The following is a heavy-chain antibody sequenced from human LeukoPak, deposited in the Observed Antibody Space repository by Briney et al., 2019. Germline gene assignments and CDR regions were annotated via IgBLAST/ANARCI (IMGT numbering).Heavy chain of an antibody. CDR2: ISGSGGST. CDR3: AKYGAPGWSGYCDY. J-gene: IGHJ4*02. Sequence: GGSLRLSCAASGFTFSSYAMSWVRQAPGKGLEWVSAISGSGGSTYYADSVKGRFTISRDNSKNTLYLQMNSLRAEDTGMYYCAKYGAPGWSGYCDYWGQGTLVTVSS. D-gene: IGHD4/OR15-4a*01. V-gene: IGHV3-23*01. CDR1: GFTFSSYA.